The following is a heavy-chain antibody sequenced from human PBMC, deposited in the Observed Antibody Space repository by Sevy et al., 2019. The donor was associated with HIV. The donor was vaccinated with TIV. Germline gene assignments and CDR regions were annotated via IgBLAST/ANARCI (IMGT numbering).Heavy chain of an antibody. V-gene: IGHV1-69*13. J-gene: IGHJ4*02. CDR2: ITPFFGTI. Sequence: ASVKVSCKASGGTISNYGFSWVRQAPGQGLEWVGGITPFFGTINYAQKFQDRVTITADESAGTVYLELSRLRSEDTVVYYCARGNAVTGRGDYFDFWGRGTLVTVSS. D-gene: IGHD2-21*02. CDR1: GGTISNYG. CDR3: ARGNAVTGRGDYFDF.